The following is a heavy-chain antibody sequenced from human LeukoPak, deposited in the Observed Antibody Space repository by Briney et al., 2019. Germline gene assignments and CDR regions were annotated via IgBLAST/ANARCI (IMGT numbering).Heavy chain of an antibody. V-gene: IGHV3-23*01. J-gene: IGHJ4*02. CDR2: ISGSGGST. D-gene: IGHD3-22*01. Sequence: PGGSLRLSCAASGFTFSSYAMSWVRQAPGKGLEWVSAISGSGGSTYYADSVKGRFTISRDNSKNTLYLQMNSLRAEDTAVYYCAKDLSHYYDSSGYYYFDYWGQGTLVTASS. CDR3: AKDLSHYYDSSGYYYFDY. CDR1: GFTFSSYA.